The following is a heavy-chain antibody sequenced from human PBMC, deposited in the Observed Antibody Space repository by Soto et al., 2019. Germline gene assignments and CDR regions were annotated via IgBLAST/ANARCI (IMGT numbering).Heavy chain of an antibody. V-gene: IGHV1-8*01. CDR3: ARRTYDSSCYYLAFLFDY. D-gene: IGHD3-22*01. CDR1: GYTFTSYD. J-gene: IGHJ4*02. Sequence: QVQLVQSGAEVKKPGASVKVSCKASGYTFTSYDINWVRQATGQGLEWMGWMNPNSGNTGYAQKFQGRVTMTRNTSISTAYMELSSLRSEDTAVYYCARRTYDSSCYYLAFLFDYWGQGTLVTVSS. CDR2: MNPNSGNT.